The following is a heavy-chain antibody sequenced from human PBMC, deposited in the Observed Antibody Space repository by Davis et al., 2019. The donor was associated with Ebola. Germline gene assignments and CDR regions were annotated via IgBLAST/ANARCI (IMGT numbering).Heavy chain of an antibody. CDR1: GFTFSGSG. CDR3: TTLIDF. Sequence: PGGSLRLSCAGSGFTFSGSGIHWVRQASGKGLEWVGRIRSKRNSYATAYAASVKGRFTVSRDDSKNTAYLQMQSLKSEDAATYFCTTLIDFWGQVTLVTVSS. D-gene: IGHD3-22*01. V-gene: IGHV3-73*01. J-gene: IGHJ4*02. CDR2: IRSKRNSYAT.